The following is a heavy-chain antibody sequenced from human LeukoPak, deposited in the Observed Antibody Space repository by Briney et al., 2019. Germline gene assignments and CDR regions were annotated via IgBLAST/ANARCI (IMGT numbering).Heavy chain of an antibody. Sequence: PGGSLRLSCAASGFAFADYAMHWVRQIPGKGLECVAHIHADGGRTFYADSVKGRFTVSRDNGKNSLFLQMDSLTSDDTALYYCSTWAFYHGLDVWGQGATVIVSS. J-gene: IGHJ6*02. V-gene: IGHV3-43*02. CDR1: GFAFADYA. CDR3: STWAFYHGLDV. CDR2: IHADGGRT. D-gene: IGHD2/OR15-2a*01.